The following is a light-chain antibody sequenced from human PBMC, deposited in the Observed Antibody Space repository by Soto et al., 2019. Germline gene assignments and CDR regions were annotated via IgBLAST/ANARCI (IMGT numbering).Light chain of an antibody. V-gene: IGLV2-8*01. CDR2: EVS. Sequence: QSVLTQPPSASGSPGQSVTISCTGTSSDVGGYNYVSWYQQHPGKAPKLIISEVSKRPSGVPDRFSGSKSGNTASLTVSGLQAEDEADYYCTSHAGINNHVFGTGTKLTVL. CDR3: TSHAGINNHV. CDR1: SSDVGGYNY. J-gene: IGLJ1*01.